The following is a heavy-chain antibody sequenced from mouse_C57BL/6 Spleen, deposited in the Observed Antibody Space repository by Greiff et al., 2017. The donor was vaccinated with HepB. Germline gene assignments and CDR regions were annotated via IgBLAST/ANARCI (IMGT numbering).Heavy chain of an antibody. Sequence: VQLQQSGAELVRPGASVTLSCKASGYTFTDYEMHWVKQTPVHGLEWIGAIDPETGGTAYNQKFKGKAILTADKSSSTAYMELRSLTSEDSAVYYCTRGEGLYYGSSAWFAYWGQGTLVTVSA. CDR2: IDPETGGT. J-gene: IGHJ3*01. CDR1: GYTFTDYE. V-gene: IGHV1-15*01. CDR3: TRGEGLYYGSSAWFAY. D-gene: IGHD1-1*01.